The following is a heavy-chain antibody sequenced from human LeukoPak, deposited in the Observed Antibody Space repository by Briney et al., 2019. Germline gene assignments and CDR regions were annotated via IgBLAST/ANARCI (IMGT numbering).Heavy chain of an antibody. D-gene: IGHD3-22*01. V-gene: IGHV3-74*01. CDR3: ARFNGYYDSLDY. J-gene: IGHJ4*02. CDR1: GFIFSNYW. Sequence: GGSLRLSCAASGFIFSNYWMHWVRHAPGKGLVWVSRINSDGSSTSYADSVKGRFTISRDNAKNTLYLQMNSLRAEDTAVYYCARFNGYYDSLDYWGQGTLSPSPQ. CDR2: INSDGSST.